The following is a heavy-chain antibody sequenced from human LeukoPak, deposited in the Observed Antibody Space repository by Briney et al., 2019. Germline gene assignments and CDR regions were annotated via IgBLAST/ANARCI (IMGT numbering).Heavy chain of an antibody. CDR1: GFTFSSFW. J-gene: IGHJ4*02. D-gene: IGHD1-26*01. CDR3: ARAPWELDD. Sequence: GGSLRLSCAASGFTFSSFWIHWVRQAPPKGLLWVSRINGNGRSTDYADSVKGRFTNSRDNAHNMVYLQMNSLRVEDTAVYYCARAPWELDDWGQGTLVTVSS. V-gene: IGHV3-74*01. CDR2: INGNGRST.